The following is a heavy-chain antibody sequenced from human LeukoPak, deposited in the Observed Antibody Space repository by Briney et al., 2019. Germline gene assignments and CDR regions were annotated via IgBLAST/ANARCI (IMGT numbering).Heavy chain of an antibody. J-gene: IGHJ5*02. CDR2: IFPGDSDT. CDR1: GDRFTSYW. Sequence: AGESLKTSCKPYGDRFTSYWVAWVRQLPGKGLEWMRIIFPGDSDTRYSPSIQGQVTTSVDRSISTAYLQWSSLKASDTAIYSCARLPLHSQNWLAPWGQGTLVTVSS. CDR3: ARLPLHSQNWLAP. V-gene: IGHV5-51*01.